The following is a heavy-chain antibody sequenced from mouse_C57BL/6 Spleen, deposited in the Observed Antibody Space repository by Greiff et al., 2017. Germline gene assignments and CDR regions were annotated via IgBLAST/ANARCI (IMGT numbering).Heavy chain of an antibody. CDR1: GFTFSDYG. Sequence: EVKLQESGGGLVKPGGSLKLSCAASGFTFSDYGMHWVRQAPEKGLEWVAYISSGSSTIYYADTVKGRFTISRDNAKNTLFLQMTSLRSQDTAMYYCAREDDYGAMDYWGQGTSVTVSS. J-gene: IGHJ4*01. CDR2: ISSGSSTI. CDR3: AREDDYGAMDY. V-gene: IGHV5-17*01. D-gene: IGHD2-4*01.